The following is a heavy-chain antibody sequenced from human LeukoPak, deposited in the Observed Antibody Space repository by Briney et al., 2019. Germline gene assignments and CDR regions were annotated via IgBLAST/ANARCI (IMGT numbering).Heavy chain of an antibody. Sequence: KPSETLSLTFAVYRXSFSGYYWSWIRQPPGKGLEWIGEINHSGSTNYNPSLKSRVTISVDTSKNQFSLKLSSVTAADTAVYYCAREPGLSEQRFDYWGQGTLVTVSS. CDR1: RXSFSGYY. V-gene: IGHV4-34*01. CDR2: INHSGST. CDR3: AREPGLSEQRFDY. D-gene: IGHD1/OR15-1a*01. J-gene: IGHJ4*02.